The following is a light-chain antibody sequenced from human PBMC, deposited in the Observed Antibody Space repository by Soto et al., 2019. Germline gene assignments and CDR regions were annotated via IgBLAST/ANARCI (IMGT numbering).Light chain of an antibody. CDR3: VAWDDSLNGHVV. J-gene: IGLJ2*01. CDR2: GNF. V-gene: IGLV1-40*01. CDR1: SSSIGAGYD. Sequence: QAVVTQPPSVSGAPGQRVTISCAGGSSSIGAGYDVHWYQQLPGTAPKLLIYGNFNRPSGVPDRFSGSKSGTSASLAITGLQAGDEADYYCVAWDDSLNGHVVFGGGTKVTVL.